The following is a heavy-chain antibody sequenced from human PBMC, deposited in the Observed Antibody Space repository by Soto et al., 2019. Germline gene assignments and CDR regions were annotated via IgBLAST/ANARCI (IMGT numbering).Heavy chain of an antibody. V-gene: IGHV1-69*12. D-gene: IGHD2-2*01. CDR3: ARMHCISTSCPPNYFDY. Sequence: QVQLVQSGAEVKKPGSSVKVSCKASGGTFSSYAISWVRQAPGQGLEWMGGIIPIFGTANYAQKFQGRVTITADEATSTAYMELSSLRSEDTAVYYCARMHCISTSCPPNYFDYWGQGTLVTVSS. CDR1: GGTFSSYA. CDR2: IIPIFGTA. J-gene: IGHJ4*02.